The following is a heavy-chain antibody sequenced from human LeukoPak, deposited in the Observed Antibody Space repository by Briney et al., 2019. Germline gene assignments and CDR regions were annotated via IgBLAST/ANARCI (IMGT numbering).Heavy chain of an antibody. Sequence: PSETLSLTCAVYGGSFSGYYWSWIRQPPGKGLEWIGEINHSGSTNYNPSLKSRVTISVDTSKNQFSLKLSSVTAADTAVYYCARLNRGYSGYYVYWGQGTLVTVSS. D-gene: IGHD3-22*01. CDR1: GGSFSGYY. CDR3: ARLNRGYSGYYVY. J-gene: IGHJ4*02. CDR2: INHSGST. V-gene: IGHV4-34*01.